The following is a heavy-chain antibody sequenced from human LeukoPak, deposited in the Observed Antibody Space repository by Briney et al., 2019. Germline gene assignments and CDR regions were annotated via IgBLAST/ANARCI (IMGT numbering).Heavy chain of an antibody. V-gene: IGHV4-59*01. D-gene: IGHD3-22*01. CDR1: NGSISNYF. CDR3: ARLLDNDISGDPDTFDV. CDR2: VHHSGTA. J-gene: IGHJ3*01. Sequence: SETLSLTCTVSNGSISNYFWSWIRQPPGKGLEWIGYVHHSGTANYNPSLQSRLTISIDTSKSQFSLKLTSVTSADTAVYSCARLLDNDISGDPDTFDVWGQGTTVIVSS.